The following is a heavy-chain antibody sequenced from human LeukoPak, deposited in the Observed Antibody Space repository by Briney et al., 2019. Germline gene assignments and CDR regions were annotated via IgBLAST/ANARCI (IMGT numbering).Heavy chain of an antibody. V-gene: IGHV1-69*04. CDR3: ARLMVAANIGYCSGGSCYSSDY. CDR1: GGTFSSYA. D-gene: IGHD2-15*01. J-gene: IGHJ4*02. CDR2: IIPILGIA. Sequence: ASVKVSCKASGGTFSSYAISWVRQAPGQGLEWMGRIIPILGIANYAQKFQGRVTITADKSTSTAYMEPSSLRSEDTAVYYCARLMVAANIGYCSGGSCYSSDYWGQGALVTVSS.